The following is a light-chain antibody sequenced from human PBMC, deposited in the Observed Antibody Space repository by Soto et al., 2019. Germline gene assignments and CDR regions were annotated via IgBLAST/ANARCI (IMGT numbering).Light chain of an antibody. CDR1: QTISSW. Sequence: DIQMTQSPSTLSGSVGDRVTITCPASQTISSWLAWYQQKPGKAPKLLIYKASTLKSGVPSKFSGSGSGTEFTLTISSLQPDDFATYYCQHYNSYSEAFGKGTKVDIK. CDR3: QHYNSYSEA. J-gene: IGKJ1*01. CDR2: KAS. V-gene: IGKV1-5*03.